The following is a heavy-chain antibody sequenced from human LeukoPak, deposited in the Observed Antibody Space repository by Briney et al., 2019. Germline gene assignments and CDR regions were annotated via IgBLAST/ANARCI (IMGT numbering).Heavy chain of an antibody. V-gene: IGHV3-23*01. CDR3: ARDLWRGYGDYERNYYYYGMDV. Sequence: PGGSLRLSCAASGFTFSSYAMSWVRQAPGKGLEWVSAISGSGGSTYYADSVKGRFTISRDNSKNTLYLQMNSLRAEDTAVYYCARDLWRGYGDYERNYYYYGMDVWGQGTTVTVSS. D-gene: IGHD4-17*01. CDR2: ISGSGGST. J-gene: IGHJ6*02. CDR1: GFTFSSYA.